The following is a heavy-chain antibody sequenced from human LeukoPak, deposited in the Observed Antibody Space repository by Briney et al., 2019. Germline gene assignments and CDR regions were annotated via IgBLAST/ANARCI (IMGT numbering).Heavy chain of an antibody. Sequence: PSETLSLTCTVSGGSISSYYWSWIRQPPGKRLEWIGYIYYSGSTNYNPSLKSRVTISVDTSKNQFSLKLSSVTAADTAVYYCARSKTRTTSAFDICGQGTMVTVSS. V-gene: IGHV4-59*01. D-gene: IGHD1-1*01. CDR2: IYYSGST. J-gene: IGHJ3*02. CDR3: ARSKTRTTSAFDI. CDR1: GGSISSYY.